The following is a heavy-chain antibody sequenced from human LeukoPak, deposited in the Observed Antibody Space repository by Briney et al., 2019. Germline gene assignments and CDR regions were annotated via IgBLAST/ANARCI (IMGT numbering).Heavy chain of an antibody. CDR3: ARDLTTVTWGDY. Sequence: HPGGSLRLSCAASGFTLSSYAMHWVRQAPGKGLEWVAVISYDGSNKYYADSVKGRFTISRDNSKNTLYLQMNSLRAEDTAVYYCARDLTTVTWGDYWGQGTLVTVSS. CDR1: GFTLSSYA. CDR2: ISYDGSNK. J-gene: IGHJ4*02. V-gene: IGHV3-30-3*01. D-gene: IGHD4-17*01.